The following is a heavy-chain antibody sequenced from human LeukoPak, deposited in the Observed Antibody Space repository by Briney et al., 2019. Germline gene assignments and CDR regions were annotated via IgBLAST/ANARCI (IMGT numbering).Heavy chain of an antibody. CDR1: GGSISSYY. Sequence: SETLSLTCTVSGGSISSYYWSWIRQHPGKGLEWIGYIYYSGSTYYNPSLKSRVTISVDTSKNQFSLKLSSVTAADTAVYYCARVRIQLRFIDYWGQGTLVTVSS. CDR2: IYYSGST. V-gene: IGHV4-59*06. CDR3: ARVRIQLRFIDY. D-gene: IGHD5-18*01. J-gene: IGHJ4*02.